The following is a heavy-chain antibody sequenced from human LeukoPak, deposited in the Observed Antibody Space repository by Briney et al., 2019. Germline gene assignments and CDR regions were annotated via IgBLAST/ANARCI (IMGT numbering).Heavy chain of an antibody. D-gene: IGHD4-17*01. CDR1: GGTFSSYA. CDR3: ARLDYGDPPTTDYYYYGMDV. Sequence: SVKVSCKASGGTFSSYAISWVRQAPGQGLEWMGVIIPIFGTANYAQKFQGRVTITADESTSTAYMELSSLRSEDTAVYYCARLDYGDPPTTDYYYYGMDVWGQGTTVTVSS. J-gene: IGHJ6*02. V-gene: IGHV1-69*13. CDR2: IIPIFGTA.